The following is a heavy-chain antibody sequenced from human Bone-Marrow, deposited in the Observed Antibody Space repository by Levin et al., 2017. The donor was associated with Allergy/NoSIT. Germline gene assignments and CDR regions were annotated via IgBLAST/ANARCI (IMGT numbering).Heavy chain of an antibody. V-gene: IGHV2-70*01. D-gene: IGHD2-21*01. Sequence: LTLTCSFSGFSLNPSGMCVTWFRQPPGKALEWLALVRWNDDKFYSPSLKTKVSISKDTSKNQVVLTVTNVDPMDTGTYFCARAKYYGGSLRSDFWGQGTLVAVSS. J-gene: IGHJ4*02. CDR3: ARAKYYGGSLRSDF. CDR2: VRWNDDK. CDR1: GFSLNPSGMC.